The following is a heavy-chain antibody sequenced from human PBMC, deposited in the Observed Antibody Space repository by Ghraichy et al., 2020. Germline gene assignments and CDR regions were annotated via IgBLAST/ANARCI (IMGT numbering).Heavy chain of an antibody. CDR2: IRSNGVT. CDR3: GKDRRQSGSYRLGD. V-gene: IGHV3-23*01. J-gene: IGHJ4*02. CDR1: GFAIASHA. Sequence: GGSLRLSCAASGFAIASHAMSWVRRAPGKGLEWVSDIRSNGVTYYADSVKGRFTISTDNSKNTLSFQMNSLRADDTAVYYCGKDRRQSGSYRLGDLGQGTLVTVST. D-gene: IGHD3-16*02.